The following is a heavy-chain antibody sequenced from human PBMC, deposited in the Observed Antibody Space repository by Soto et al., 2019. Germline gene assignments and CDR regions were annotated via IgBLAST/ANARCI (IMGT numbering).Heavy chain of an antibody. Sequence: GASVTVSCKASGGTFSSYAISWVRQAPGQGLEWMGGIIPIFGTANYAQKFQGRVTITADESTSTAYMELSSLRSEDTAVYYCARVACSSTSCYYYYYGMDVWGQGTTVTVSS. V-gene: IGHV1-69*13. CDR2: IIPIFGTA. J-gene: IGHJ6*02. CDR1: GGTFSSYA. CDR3: ARVACSSTSCYYYYYGMDV. D-gene: IGHD2-2*01.